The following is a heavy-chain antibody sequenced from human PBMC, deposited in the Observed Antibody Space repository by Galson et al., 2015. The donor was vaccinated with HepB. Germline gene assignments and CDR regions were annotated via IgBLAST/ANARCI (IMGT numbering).Heavy chain of an antibody. CDR2: IKKDGSEE. CDR3: ASLDTAMVTGGGY. CDR1: GFTSSNYW. Sequence: SLRLSCAASGFTSSNYWLSWVRQAPGKGLEWLAMIKKDGSEENYLGSVRGRFTISRDNAERSLYLQMNSLRAEDTAIYYCASLDTAMVTGGGYWGQGTLVTVSS. J-gene: IGHJ4*02. D-gene: IGHD5-18*01. V-gene: IGHV3-7*01.